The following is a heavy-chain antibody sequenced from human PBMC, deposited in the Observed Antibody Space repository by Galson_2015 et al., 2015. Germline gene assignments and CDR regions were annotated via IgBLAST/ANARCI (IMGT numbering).Heavy chain of an antibody. CDR3: ARSRCGNTGCPFDY. CDR1: GFTFSSYC. Sequence: SLRLSCAASGFTFSSYCMNWVRQAPGKGLEWVSYITSSSGTIYYADSVKGRFTISRDNAKNSLYLQMNRLRDEDTAVYYCARSRCGNTGCPFDYWGQGTPVTVSS. CDR2: ITSSSGTI. V-gene: IGHV3-48*02. D-gene: IGHD4-23*01. J-gene: IGHJ4*02.